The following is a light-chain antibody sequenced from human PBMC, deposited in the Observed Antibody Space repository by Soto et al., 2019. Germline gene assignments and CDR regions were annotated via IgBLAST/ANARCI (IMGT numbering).Light chain of an antibody. CDR3: QQLNAYPIT. CDR2: GVS. V-gene: IGKV1-5*01. Sequence: VHMANSXSTLSASPGDXXXXXXXASQSTSRCLAWYQQKXRRAPKLLIHGVSXLKPGVPARFSGSGSGTDFTLTISNLQPEDFATYYCQQLNAYPITFGQGTRLEIK. CDR1: QSTSRC. J-gene: IGKJ5*01.